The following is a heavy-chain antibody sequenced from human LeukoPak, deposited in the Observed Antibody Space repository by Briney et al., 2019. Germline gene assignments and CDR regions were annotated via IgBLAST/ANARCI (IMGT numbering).Heavy chain of an antibody. D-gene: IGHD5-12*01. V-gene: IGHV1-69*13. CDR2: IIPIFGTA. J-gene: IGHJ6*04. CDR1: GGTFSSYA. Sequence: SVKVSCKAPGGTFSSYAISWVRQAPGQGLEWMGGIIPIFGTANYAQKFQGRVTITADESTSTAYMELSSLRSEDTAVYYCARSGIVATIGEDYYYYGMDVWGKGTTVTVSS. CDR3: ARSGIVATIGEDYYYYGMDV.